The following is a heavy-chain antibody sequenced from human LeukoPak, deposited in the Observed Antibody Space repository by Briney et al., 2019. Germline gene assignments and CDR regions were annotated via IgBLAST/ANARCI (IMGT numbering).Heavy chain of an antibody. CDR3: ARANWETGNYGWFDS. Sequence: SETLSLTCTVSGGAISSYSWNWIRQPPEQGLEWLGYIYYSGSTNYSPSLKSRVTMSVDTSKNQFSLRLTSVTAADTAVYCSARANWETGNYGWFDSWGQGILVTVSS. V-gene: IGHV4-59*01. CDR1: GGAISSYS. J-gene: IGHJ5*01. D-gene: IGHD1-1*01. CDR2: IYYSGST.